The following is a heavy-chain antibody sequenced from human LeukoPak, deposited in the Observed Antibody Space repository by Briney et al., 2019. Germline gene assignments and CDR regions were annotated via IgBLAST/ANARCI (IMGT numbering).Heavy chain of an antibody. CDR1: GGSISSSSYY. D-gene: IGHD6-19*01. CDR3: ARHGIGAVPAEYMDY. Sequence: SETLSLTCTVSGGSISSSSYYWSWIRQPPGKGLEWIGYIYYSGNTNYSPSLKSRVTISVDASRNQFSLRLSSVTAADTAVYFCARHGIGAVPAEYMDYWGQGTLVTVSS. J-gene: IGHJ4*02. V-gene: IGHV4-61*05. CDR2: IYYSGNT.